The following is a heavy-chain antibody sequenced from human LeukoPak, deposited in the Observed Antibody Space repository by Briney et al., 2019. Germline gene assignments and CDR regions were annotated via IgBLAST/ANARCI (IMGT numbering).Heavy chain of an antibody. V-gene: IGHV3-23*01. D-gene: IGHD3-10*01. J-gene: IGHJ4*02. CDR2: ISASGGDT. Sequence: GGSLRLSCAAYGFTFSSYSMSWVRQAPGKGLEWVSGISASGGDTYYADSMKGRFTISRDNAKNTLYLHMNSLRLEDTAVYYCARAKMGRFDYWGQGTVVTVSS. CDR3: ARAKMGRFDY. CDR1: GFTFSSYS.